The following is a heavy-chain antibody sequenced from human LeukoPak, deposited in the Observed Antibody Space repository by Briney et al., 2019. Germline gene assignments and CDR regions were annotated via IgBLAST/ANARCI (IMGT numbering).Heavy chain of an antibody. V-gene: IGHV1-2*02. D-gene: IGHD3-16*01. Sequence: ASVKVSCKPSGYSFTDYYMHWVRQAPGQGLEWMGWINPNSGGTSSAQKFQGRITMTRDTSITTVYMEVSWLTSDDTAIYYCARADRPHGGPYLIGPWGQGTLVTVSS. CDR2: INPNSGGT. CDR1: GYSFTDYY. CDR3: ARADRPHGGPYLIGP. J-gene: IGHJ5*02.